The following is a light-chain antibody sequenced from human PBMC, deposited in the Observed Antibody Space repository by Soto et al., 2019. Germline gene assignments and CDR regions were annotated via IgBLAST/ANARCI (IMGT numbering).Light chain of an antibody. CDR3: QHYDSSPWT. CDR2: GAS. Sequence: EIMLTQSPGTLSLSPGERATLPCRASQSVSSNYLAWFQQKPGQTPRLVIYGASTRATGFPDRFSGSGSGTDFTLTITRLEPEDFAVYYCQHYDSSPWTFGQGTKVDIK. J-gene: IGKJ1*01. CDR1: QSVSSNY. V-gene: IGKV3-20*01.